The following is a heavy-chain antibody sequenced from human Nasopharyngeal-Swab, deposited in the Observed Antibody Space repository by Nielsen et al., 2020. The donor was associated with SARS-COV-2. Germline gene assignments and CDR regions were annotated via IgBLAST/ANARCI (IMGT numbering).Heavy chain of an antibody. CDR3: ARALWGSYYYGMDV. CDR2: IKQSGSGQ. V-gene: IGHV3-7*01. J-gene: IGHJ6*02. CDR1: GFTFSSYW. Sequence: GESLKISCAASGFTFSSYWMSWVRQAPGKGLEWVAHIKQSGSGQYYVDSVKGRFTISRDNSKNTLYLQMNSLRAEDTAVYYCARALWGSYYYGMDVWGQGTTVTVSS. D-gene: IGHD7-27*01.